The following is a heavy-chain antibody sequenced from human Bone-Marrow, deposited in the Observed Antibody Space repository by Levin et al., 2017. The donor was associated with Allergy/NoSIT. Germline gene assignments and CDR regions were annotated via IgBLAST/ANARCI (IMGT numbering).Heavy chain of an antibody. CDR1: GVTFNKFG. J-gene: IGHJ5*02. CDR3: ARGGGDFYDSGGMRGWFDM. Sequence: PEASVKVSCKASGVTFNKFGVSWVRQAPGQGLEWMAGIIPLFGTPHYAQRFQGRITITADESTSTAYLEMNSLRSDDTAVYYCARGGGDFYDSGGMRGWFDMWGQGTLVTVSS. V-gene: IGHV1-69*13. CDR2: IIPLFGTP. D-gene: IGHD2-21*01.